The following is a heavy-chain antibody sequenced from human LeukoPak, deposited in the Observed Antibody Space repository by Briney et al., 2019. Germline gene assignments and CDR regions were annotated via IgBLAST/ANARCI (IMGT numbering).Heavy chain of an antibody. CDR3: AREPHYSTSWLNWFDP. D-gene: IGHD6-13*01. V-gene: IGHV1-69*13. J-gene: IGHJ5*02. CDR2: IIPIFNST. CDR1: GGTFSTCA. Sequence: SVKVSCKASGGTFSTCAINWVRQAPGQGLEWMGGIIPIFNSTTYAQKFQGKITITADESTSTAYMELISLTSEDTAVYYCAREPHYSTSWLNWFDPWAREVWSPSPQ.